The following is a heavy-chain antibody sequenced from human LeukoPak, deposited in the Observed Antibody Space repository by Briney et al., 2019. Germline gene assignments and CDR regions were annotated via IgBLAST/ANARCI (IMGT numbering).Heavy chain of an antibody. CDR1: GGTFSSYA. V-gene: IGHV1-69*05. CDR3: ARNRGVTMVRGRNYYYYYMDV. D-gene: IGHD3-10*01. Sequence: VKVSCKASGGTFSSYASSWVRQAPGQGLEGMGGIIPIFGTANYAQKFQGRVTITTDDSTSTAYMELSSLRSEDTAVYYCARNRGVTMVRGRNYYYYYMDVWGKGTTVTVSS. CDR2: IIPIFGTA. J-gene: IGHJ6*03.